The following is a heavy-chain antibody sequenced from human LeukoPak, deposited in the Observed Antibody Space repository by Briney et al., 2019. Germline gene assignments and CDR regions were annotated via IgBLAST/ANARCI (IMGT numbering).Heavy chain of an antibody. CDR3: AREWGYYDTSGYHYYFDY. CDR1: GGSISTYY. J-gene: IGHJ4*02. CDR2: IYSSRNT. V-gene: IGHV4-4*07. D-gene: IGHD3-22*01. Sequence: PSETLSLTCTVSGGSISTYYWSWIRRPAGKGLEWIGRIYSSRNTVYNPSLKSRVTMSVDKSKNQFSLKLSSVTAADTAVYYCAREWGYYDTSGYHYYFDYWGQGTLVTVSS.